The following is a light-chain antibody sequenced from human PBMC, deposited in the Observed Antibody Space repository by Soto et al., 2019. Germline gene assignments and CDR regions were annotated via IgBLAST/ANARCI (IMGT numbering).Light chain of an antibody. V-gene: IGLV1-40*01. CDR3: QSYDTSLSPYV. CDR1: SSNIGAGYH. J-gene: IGLJ1*01. CDR2: GNS. Sequence: QPVLTQPPSVSGAPGQRVTISCTGSSSNIGAGYHVHWYQQLPGTAPKLLIYGNSNRPSGVPDRFSGSKSGTSASLAITGLQAEDEADYYCQSYDTSLSPYVFGTGTKVTVL.